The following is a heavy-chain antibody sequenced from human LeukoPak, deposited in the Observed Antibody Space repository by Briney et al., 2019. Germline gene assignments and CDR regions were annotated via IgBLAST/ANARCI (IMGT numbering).Heavy chain of an antibody. CDR1: GGSISSYY. CDR2: IYYSGST. CDR3: ARAVITFGGVRSIDY. D-gene: IGHD3-16*01. V-gene: IGHV4-59*01. Sequence: KPSETLSLTCTVSGGSISSYYWSWIRQPPGKGLEWIGYIYYSGSTNYNPSLKSRVTISVDTSKNQFSLKLSSVTAADTAVYYCARAVITFGGVRSIDYWGQGTLVTVSS. J-gene: IGHJ4*02.